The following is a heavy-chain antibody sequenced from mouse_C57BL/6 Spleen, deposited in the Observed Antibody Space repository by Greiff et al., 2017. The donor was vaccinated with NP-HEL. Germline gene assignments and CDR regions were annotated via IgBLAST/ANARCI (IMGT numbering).Heavy chain of an antibody. V-gene: IGHV5-17*01. Sequence: DVKLQEPGGGLVKPGGSLKLSCAASGFTFSDYGMHWVRQAPEKGLEWVAYISSGSSTIYYADTVKGRFTISRDNAKNTLFLQMTSLRSEDTAMYYCARCYSNYGLFAYWGQGTLVTVSA. J-gene: IGHJ3*01. CDR2: ISSGSSTI. D-gene: IGHD2-5*01. CDR3: ARCYSNYGLFAY. CDR1: GFTFSDYG.